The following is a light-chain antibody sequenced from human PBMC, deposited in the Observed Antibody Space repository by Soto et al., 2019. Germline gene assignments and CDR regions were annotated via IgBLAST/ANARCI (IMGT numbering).Light chain of an antibody. CDR1: QGISSY. Sequence: AIRMTQSPSSLSASTGDRVTITCRASQGISSYLAWYQQKPGKAPKLLIYAASTLQSGVPSRFSGSGSGTDFTLTISCLQSDDFATYYCQQYYSYSWTFGQGTKVEIK. CDR2: AAS. V-gene: IGKV1-8*01. CDR3: QQYYSYSWT. J-gene: IGKJ1*01.